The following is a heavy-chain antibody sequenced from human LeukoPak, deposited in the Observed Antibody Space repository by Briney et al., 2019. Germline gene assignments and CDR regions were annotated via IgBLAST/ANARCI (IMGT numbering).Heavy chain of an antibody. D-gene: IGHD4-17*01. Sequence: GASVKVSCKASGYTFTSYGISWVRQAPGQGLEWMGWISAYNGNTNYAQKLQGRVTMTTDTSTSTAYMELRSLRSDDTAVYYCARVSMTTVTTEKAFDIWGQGTMVTVSS. CDR3: ARVSMTTVTTEKAFDI. CDR2: ISAYNGNT. CDR1: GYTFTSYG. J-gene: IGHJ3*02. V-gene: IGHV1-18*01.